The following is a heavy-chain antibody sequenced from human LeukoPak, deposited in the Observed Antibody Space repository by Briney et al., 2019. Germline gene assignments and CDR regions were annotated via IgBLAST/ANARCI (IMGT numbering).Heavy chain of an antibody. CDR3: AKDISVGSSSWFDY. CDR2: IKRDGSEI. D-gene: IGHD6-13*01. J-gene: IGHJ4*02. V-gene: IGHV3-7*03. CDR1: GFTFSRYW. Sequence: GGSLRLSCAAPGFTFSRYWMSWVRQAPGKGLEWITNIKRDGSEIYYVDSVEGRFTVSRDNAKNSLYLQMNSLRAEDMALYYCAKDISVGSSSWFDYWGQGTLVTVSS.